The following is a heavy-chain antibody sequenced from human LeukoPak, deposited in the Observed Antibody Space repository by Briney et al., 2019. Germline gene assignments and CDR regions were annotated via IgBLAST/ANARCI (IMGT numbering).Heavy chain of an antibody. CDR2: IKQDGSEK. D-gene: IGHD2-2*01. Sequence: SGGSLRLSCAASGFTFSSYWMSWVRQAPGKGLEWVANIKQDGSEKYYVDSVKGRFTISRDNSKNTLYLQMNSLRAGDTAVYYCAKERAGSSTSCNDYWGQGTLVTVSS. J-gene: IGHJ4*02. V-gene: IGHV3-7*03. CDR3: AKERAGSSTSCNDY. CDR1: GFTFSSYW.